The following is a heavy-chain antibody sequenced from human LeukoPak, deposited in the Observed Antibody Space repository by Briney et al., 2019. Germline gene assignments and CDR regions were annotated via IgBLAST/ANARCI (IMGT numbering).Heavy chain of an antibody. CDR2: TVAGYSET. V-gene: IGHV3-23*01. Sequence: GGSLRLSCAVSGFTLSSYSMNWVRQAPAKGLEWVSITVAGYSETHYADSVRGRFTISRDDSSNTLSLEMNSLRADDTGTYYCVKDFCRGGNCPFPFFDSWGQGTVVTVSS. D-gene: IGHD4-23*01. J-gene: IGHJ4*02. CDR1: GFTLSSYS. CDR3: VKDFCRGGNCPFPFFDS.